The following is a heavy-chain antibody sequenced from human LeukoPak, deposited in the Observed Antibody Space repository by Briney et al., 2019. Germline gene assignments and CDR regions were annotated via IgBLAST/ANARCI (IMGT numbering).Heavy chain of an antibody. CDR2: INPSGGST. D-gene: IGHD5-18*01. CDR1: GYTFTGYY. J-gene: IGHJ4*02. Sequence: GASVKVSCKASGYTFTGYYMHWVRQAPGQGLEWMGIINPSGGSTSYAQKFQGRVTMTRDMSTSTVYMELSSLRSEDTAVYYCPRERGGRGYSYGPFDYWGQGTLVTVSS. V-gene: IGHV1-46*01. CDR3: PRERGGRGYSYGPFDY.